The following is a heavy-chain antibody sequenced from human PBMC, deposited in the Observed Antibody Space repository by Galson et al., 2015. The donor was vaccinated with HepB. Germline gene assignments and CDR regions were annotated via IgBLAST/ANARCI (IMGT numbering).Heavy chain of an antibody. CDR2: IYYSGST. CDR1: GGSISSYY. J-gene: IGHJ6*03. CDR3: ARIGGDCSSTSCYRPRGDYYYMDV. V-gene: IGHV4-59*01. Sequence: LSLTCTVSGGSISSYYWSWIRQPPGKGLEWIGYIYYSGSTNYNPSLKSRVTISVDTSKNQFSLKLSSVTAADTAVYYCARIGGDCSSTSCYRPRGDYYYMDVWGKGTTVTVSS. D-gene: IGHD2-2*02.